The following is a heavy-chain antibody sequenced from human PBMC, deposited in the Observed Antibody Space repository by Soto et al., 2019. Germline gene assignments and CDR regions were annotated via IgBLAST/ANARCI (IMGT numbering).Heavy chain of an antibody. CDR2: ISPGYSDT. Sequence: WVRQLPGDGLEWMGLISPGYSDTRYSPSFQGQVTISADKSINSVYLQWSSLKASDTATYYCARLGFNYDFLSGHYNVHHYYGIDVWGQGTTVTV. CDR3: ARLGFNYDFLSGHYNVHHYYGIDV. V-gene: IGHV5-51*01. J-gene: IGHJ6*02. D-gene: IGHD3-3*01.